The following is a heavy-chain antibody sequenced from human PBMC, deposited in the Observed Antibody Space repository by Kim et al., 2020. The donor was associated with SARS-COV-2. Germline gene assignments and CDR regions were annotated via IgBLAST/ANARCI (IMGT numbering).Heavy chain of an antibody. D-gene: IGHD3-22*01. V-gene: IGHV3-13*01. Sequence: SVKGRFTISRENAKNSLYLQMNSLRAGDTAVYYCARDGGHYYDSSGGLDYWGQGTLVTVSS. J-gene: IGHJ4*02. CDR3: ARDGGHYYDSSGGLDY.